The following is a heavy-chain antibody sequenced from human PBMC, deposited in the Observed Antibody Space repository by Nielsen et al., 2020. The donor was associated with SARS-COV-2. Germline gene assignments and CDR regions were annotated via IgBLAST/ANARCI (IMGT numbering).Heavy chain of an antibody. CDR2: ISNDGSND. CDR1: GFTFSSYG. Sequence: GESLKISCAASGFTFSSYGMHWVRQAPGKGLEWVAVISNDGSNDYYGDSVKGRFTISRGNAKNSLYLQMNSLRAEDTALYYCAKLPAGGEDAFDIWGQGTMVTVSS. D-gene: IGHD2-8*02. V-gene: IGHV3-30*18. CDR3: AKLPAGGEDAFDI. J-gene: IGHJ3*02.